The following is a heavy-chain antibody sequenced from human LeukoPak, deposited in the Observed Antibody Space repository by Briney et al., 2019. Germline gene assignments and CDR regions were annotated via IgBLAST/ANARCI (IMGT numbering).Heavy chain of an antibody. V-gene: IGHV1-8*01. D-gene: IGHD3-9*01. CDR3: VRAAQEGRDSLTGVQTGNWFDP. J-gene: IGHJ5*02. CDR2: MNPSSGNT. Sequence: ASVNVSCKPSGYNFTSYDINWVRQATGQGPEWMGWMNPSSGNTGYAQNFQGRLDLTRNIALTTAYMELSSLTSEDTATYYCVRAAQEGRDSLTGVQTGNWFDPWGQGTLVTVSS. CDR1: GYNFTSYD.